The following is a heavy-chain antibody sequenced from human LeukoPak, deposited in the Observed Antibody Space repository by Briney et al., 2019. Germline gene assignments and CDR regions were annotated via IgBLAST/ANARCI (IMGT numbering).Heavy chain of an antibody. J-gene: IGHJ4*02. CDR2: ISSSSSTI. V-gene: IGHV3-48*01. D-gene: IGHD3-3*01. CDR1: GFTFSSYS. Sequence: GGSLRLSCAASGFTFSSYSMNWVRQAPGKGLEWVSYISSSSSTIYYADSVKGRFTISRDNAKNSLYLQMNSLRAEDMAVYYCARGPPPFSDFWSGYSDFDYWGQGTLVTVSS. CDR3: ARGPPPFSDFWSGYSDFDY.